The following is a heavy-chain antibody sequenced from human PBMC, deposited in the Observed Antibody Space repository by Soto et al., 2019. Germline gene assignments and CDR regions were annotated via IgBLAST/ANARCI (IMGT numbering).Heavy chain of an antibody. J-gene: IGHJ4*02. CDR2: IYWDDDK. V-gene: IGHV2-5*02. D-gene: IGHD2-15*01. CDR1: GFSLSTSAVG. CDR3: AHLVVAGLTYYFDY. Sequence: QITLKESGPTLVKPTQTLTLTCTFSGFSLSTSAVGVGWIRQPPGKALEWLAFIYWDDDKRYSPSLKSSLTIXXXTXXTQVVLAITNMDPVDTATYYCAHLVVAGLTYYFDYWGQGTLVTVSS.